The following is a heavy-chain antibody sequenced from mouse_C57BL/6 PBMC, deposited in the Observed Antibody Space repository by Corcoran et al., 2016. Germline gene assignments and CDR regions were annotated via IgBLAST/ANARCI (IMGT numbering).Heavy chain of an antibody. J-gene: IGHJ3*01. D-gene: IGHD1-1*01. CDR1: GYTFTDYY. V-gene: IGHV1-84*01. CDR3: ARDYGSSYGLAY. Sequence: QIQLQQSGPELVKPGASVKISCKASGYTFTDYYINWVKQRPGQGLEGIGWIYPGSGNTKYNEKFKGKATLTLDNSSSTAYMQLSSLTSEDSAVYYCARDYGSSYGLAYWGQGTLVTVSA. CDR2: IYPGSGNT.